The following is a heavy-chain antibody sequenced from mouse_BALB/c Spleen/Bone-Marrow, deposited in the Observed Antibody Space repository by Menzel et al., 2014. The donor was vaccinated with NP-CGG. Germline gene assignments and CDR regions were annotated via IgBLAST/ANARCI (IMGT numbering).Heavy chain of an antibody. J-gene: IGHJ3*01. V-gene: IGHV1-69*02. CDR2: IYPSDSYT. CDR3: TRKDY. CDR1: GYTFTSYW. Sequence: VQLQQSGAELVRPGDSVKLSCKASGYTFTSYWINWVKQRPGQGLEWIGNIYPSDSYTNYNQKFKDKATLTVDKSSSTAYMQLSSPTSEDSAVYYCTRKDYRGQGTLVTVSA.